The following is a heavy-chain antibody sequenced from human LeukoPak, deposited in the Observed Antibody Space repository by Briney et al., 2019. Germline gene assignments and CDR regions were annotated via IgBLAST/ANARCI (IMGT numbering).Heavy chain of an antibody. D-gene: IGHD3-10*01. CDR3: AKGKDDRDPTSAYYYYYMDV. V-gene: IGHV3-43D*04. J-gene: IGHJ6*03. CDR2: ISWDGGST. CDR1: GFTFDDYA. Sequence: GGSLRFSCAASGFTFDDYAMHWVRQAPGKGLEWVSLISWDGGSTYYADSVKGRFTISRDNSKNSLYLQMNSLRAEDTALYYCAKGKDDRDPTSAYYYYYMDVWGKGTTVTVSS.